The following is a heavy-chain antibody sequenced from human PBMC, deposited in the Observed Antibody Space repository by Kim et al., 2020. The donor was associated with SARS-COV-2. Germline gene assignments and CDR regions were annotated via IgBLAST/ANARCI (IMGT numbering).Heavy chain of an antibody. D-gene: IGHD3-10*01. CDR2: IYYSGST. Sequence: SETLSLTCTVSGGSISSYYWSWIRQPPGKGLEWIGYIYYSGSTNYNPSLKSRVTISVDTSKNQFSLKLSSVTAADTAVYYCARFRTRFGELFYYGMDVWGQGTTVTVSS. V-gene: IGHV4-59*01. J-gene: IGHJ6*02. CDR1: GGSISSYY. CDR3: ARFRTRFGELFYYGMDV.